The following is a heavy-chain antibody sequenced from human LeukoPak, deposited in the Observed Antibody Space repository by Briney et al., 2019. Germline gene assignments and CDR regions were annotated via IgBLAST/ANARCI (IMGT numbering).Heavy chain of an antibody. CDR1: GFTFDDYA. D-gene: IGHD1-7*01. J-gene: IGHJ3*02. Sequence: PGRSLRLSCAASGFTFDDYAMHWVRQAPGKGLEWVSSISWDSGHSVDADAVQGRFTISRDNAKNSLYLQVNNLRPEDTALYYCIKDLRLDLHLDTFEIWGQGTMVTVSS. V-gene: IGHV3-9*01. CDR2: ISWDSGHS. CDR3: IKDLRLDLHLDTFEI.